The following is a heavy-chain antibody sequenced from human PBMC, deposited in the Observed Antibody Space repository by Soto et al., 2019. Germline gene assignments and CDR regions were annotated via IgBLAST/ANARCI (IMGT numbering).Heavy chain of an antibody. Sequence: PSQTLSLTCAISGDSVSSSSATWNWLRQSPSRGLEWLGRTFYRSKWYNDYTLSVKSRITISPDTTTNQFSLQLTSVTPEDTAVNYCARFGSITSGQYWGQGTPVTVSS. CDR2: TFYRSKWYN. CDR3: ARFGSITSGQY. J-gene: IGHJ4*02. V-gene: IGHV6-1*01. D-gene: IGHD3-16*01. CDR1: GDSVSSSSAT.